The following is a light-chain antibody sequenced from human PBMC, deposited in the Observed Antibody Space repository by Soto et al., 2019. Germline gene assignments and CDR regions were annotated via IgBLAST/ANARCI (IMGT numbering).Light chain of an antibody. J-gene: IGLJ3*02. Sequence: QSALTQPRSVSGSPGQSVSISGTGTSSDFGDYNYVSWYQQHPGKAPKLLIYAVNMRPSGVPDRFSGSKSGNTASLTISGLQAEDEADYSCCSYAGSYTWVFGGGTKLTVL. CDR1: SSDFGDYNY. CDR2: AVN. V-gene: IGLV2-11*01. CDR3: CSYAGSYTWV.